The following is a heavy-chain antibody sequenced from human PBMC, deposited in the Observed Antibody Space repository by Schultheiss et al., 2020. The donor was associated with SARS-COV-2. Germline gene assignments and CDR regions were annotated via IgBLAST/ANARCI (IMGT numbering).Heavy chain of an antibody. CDR3: ARVYSGNYYPIGY. D-gene: IGHD1-26*01. V-gene: IGHV4-31*11. CDR1: GGSISSGGYY. J-gene: IGHJ4*02. CDR2: IYYSGST. Sequence: SETLSLTCAVYGGSISSGGYYWSWIRQHPGKGLEWIGYIYYSGSTYYNPSLKSRVTISVDTSKNQFSLKLSSVTAADTAVYYCARVYSGNYYPIGYWGQGTLVTVSS.